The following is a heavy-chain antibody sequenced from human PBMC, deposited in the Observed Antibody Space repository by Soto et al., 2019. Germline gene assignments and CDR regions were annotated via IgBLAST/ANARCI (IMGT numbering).Heavy chain of an antibody. CDR2: ISGYNGDK. CDR1: GYTFTNYG. D-gene: IGHD6-13*01. J-gene: IGHJ1*01. Sequence: QVQLVQSGAEVKKPGASVMVSCRASGYTFTNYGISWMRQAPGQGLEWMGWISGYNGDKKSTQKFQGRVTLTTDTSTSTAYMEMRSLRSDDTAVYYCARGGSSWSAEYYQHWGQGTPVIVSS. CDR3: ARGGSSWSAEYYQH. V-gene: IGHV1-18*01.